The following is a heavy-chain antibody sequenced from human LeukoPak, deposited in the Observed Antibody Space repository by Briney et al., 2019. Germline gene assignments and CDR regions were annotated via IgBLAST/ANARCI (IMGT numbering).Heavy chain of an antibody. CDR2: MNPNSGNT. D-gene: IGHD1-14*01. CDR1: GYTFTGYA. J-gene: IGHJ6*03. V-gene: IGHV1-8*03. Sequence: ASVKVSCKASGYTFTGYAMNWVRQATGQGLEWMGWMNPNSGNTGYAQKFQGRVTITRNTSISTAYLELSSLRSEDTAVYYCARVVSGYYYYYSMDVWGKGTTVFVSS. CDR3: ARVVSGYYYYYSMDV.